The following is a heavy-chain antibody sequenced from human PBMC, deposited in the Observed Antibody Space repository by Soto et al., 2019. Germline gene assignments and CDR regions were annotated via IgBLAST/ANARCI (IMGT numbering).Heavy chain of an antibody. Sequence: SVKVSCKASGGSFSNFGISWVRQAPGQGLEWMGGIVPVFGIPNYAQRFRGRLTITADESTSTGYMELISLRSDDTAVYYCARKGSGYNFWGQGTQVTVSS. V-gene: IGHV1-69*13. J-gene: IGHJ4*02. CDR1: GGSFSNFG. CDR2: IVPVFGIP. D-gene: IGHD5-12*01. CDR3: ARKGSGYNF.